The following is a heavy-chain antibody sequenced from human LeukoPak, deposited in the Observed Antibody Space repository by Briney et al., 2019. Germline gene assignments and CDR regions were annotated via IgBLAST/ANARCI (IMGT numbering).Heavy chain of an antibody. J-gene: IGHJ4*02. CDR1: GFAFSSYE. D-gene: IGHD5-12*01. Sequence: GGSLRLSCLASGFAFSSYEMNWVRQAPGKGLEWVSFIDNSGVTTYYADSVKGRFTMSRDNAKNSLYLQMNSLRVEDTAMYYCPRDYSGDEDFDYWGQGTLVTVSS. V-gene: IGHV3-48*03. CDR2: IDNSGVTT. CDR3: PRDYSGDEDFDY.